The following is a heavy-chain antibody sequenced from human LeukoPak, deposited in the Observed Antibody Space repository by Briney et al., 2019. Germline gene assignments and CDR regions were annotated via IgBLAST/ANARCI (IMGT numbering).Heavy chain of an antibody. V-gene: IGHV4-39*07. Sequence: SETLSLTCTVSGGSISSSSYYWGWIRQPPGKGLEWIGSIYYRGSTHYNPSLKSRVTISVDTSKNQFSLKLSSVTAADTAVYYCARSGSGYLRYYFDYWGQGTLVTVSS. CDR2: IYYRGST. D-gene: IGHD5-12*01. J-gene: IGHJ4*02. CDR3: ARSGSGYLRYYFDY. CDR1: GGSISSSSYY.